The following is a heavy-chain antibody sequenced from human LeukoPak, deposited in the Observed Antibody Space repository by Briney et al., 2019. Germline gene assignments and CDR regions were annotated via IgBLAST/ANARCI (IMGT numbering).Heavy chain of an antibody. D-gene: IGHD3-10*01. Sequence: ASVKVSCKASGYTFTSYDINWVRQATGQGPEWMGWMNPNSGNTGYAQKFQGRVTITRNTSISTAYMELSSLRSEDTAAYYCARATYYYGSGSYGDWFDPWGQGTLVTVSS. J-gene: IGHJ5*02. CDR2: MNPNSGNT. CDR1: GYTFTSYD. CDR3: ARATYYYGSGSYGDWFDP. V-gene: IGHV1-8*03.